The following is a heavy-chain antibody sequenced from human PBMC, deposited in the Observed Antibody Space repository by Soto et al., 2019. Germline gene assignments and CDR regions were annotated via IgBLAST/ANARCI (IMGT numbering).Heavy chain of an antibody. D-gene: IGHD1-1*01. V-gene: IGHV3-23*01. Sequence: EVQLLESGGGLVQPGGSLRLSCAASGFTFSSYAMSWVRQAPGKGLEWVSAISGSGGSTYYADSVKGRFTISRDNSKNTLYLQMSSLRAEDTAVYYCANVGSWNDDGDFDYWGQGTLVTVSS. J-gene: IGHJ4*02. CDR2: ISGSGGST. CDR1: GFTFSSYA. CDR3: ANVGSWNDDGDFDY.